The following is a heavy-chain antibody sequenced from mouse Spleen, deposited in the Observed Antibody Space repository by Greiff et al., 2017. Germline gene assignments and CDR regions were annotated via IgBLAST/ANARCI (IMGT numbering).Heavy chain of an antibody. D-gene: IGHD2-4*01. J-gene: IGHJ4*01. CDR1: GFNIKDYY. CDR2: IDPEDGDT. V-gene: IGHV14-1*01. Sequence: VQLQQSGAELVRPGASVKLSCTASGFNIKDYYMHWVKQRPEQGLEWIGRIDPEDGDTEYAPKFQGKATMTADTSSNTAYLQLSSLTSEDTAVYYCTTLSTMITDYYAMDYWGQGTSVTVSS. CDR3: TTLSTMITDYYAMDY.